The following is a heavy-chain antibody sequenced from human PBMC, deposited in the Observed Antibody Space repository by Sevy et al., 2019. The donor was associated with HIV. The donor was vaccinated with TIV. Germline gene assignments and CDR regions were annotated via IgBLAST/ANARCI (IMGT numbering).Heavy chain of an antibody. Sequence: GGSLKLSCTTSGFTLGDYAMSWVRQAPGKGLEWVAGITDSGGTTYYADSVKGRFTISRDNSKNTLSLQMNSLRAEDTAIYYCAKDSGWTHVYWGQGTLVTVSS. CDR2: ITDSGGTT. V-gene: IGHV3-23*01. CDR1: GFTLGDYA. J-gene: IGHJ4*02. D-gene: IGHD6-19*01. CDR3: AKDSGWTHVY.